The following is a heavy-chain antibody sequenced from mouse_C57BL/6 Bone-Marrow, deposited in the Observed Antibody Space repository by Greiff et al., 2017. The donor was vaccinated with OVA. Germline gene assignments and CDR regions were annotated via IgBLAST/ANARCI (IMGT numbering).Heavy chain of an antibody. D-gene: IGHD2-10*02. CDR2: INPYNGGT. J-gene: IGHJ1*03. CDR3: ARGRVWYNWYFDV. Sequence: EVQLQQSGPVLVKPGASVKMSCKASGYTFTDYYMNWVKQSHGKSLEWIGVINPYNGGTSYNQKFKGKATLTVDKSSSTAYMELNSLTSEDSAVYYCARGRVWYNWYFDVWGTGTTVTVSS. CDR1: GYTFTDYY. V-gene: IGHV1-19*01.